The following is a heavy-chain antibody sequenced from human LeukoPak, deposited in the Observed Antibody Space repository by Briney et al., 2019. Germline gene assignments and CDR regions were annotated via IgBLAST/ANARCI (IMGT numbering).Heavy chain of an antibody. CDR3: ARNSGGFDWFFDY. J-gene: IGHJ4*02. CDR1: GFTFSSYG. V-gene: IGHV3-30*03. Sequence: GGSLRLSCAASGFTFSSYGMHWVRQAPGKGLEWVAVISYDGSNKYYADSVKGRFTISRDNSKNTLYLQMNSLRAEDTAVYYCARNSGGFDWFFDYWGQGTLVTVSS. CDR2: ISYDGSNK. D-gene: IGHD3-9*01.